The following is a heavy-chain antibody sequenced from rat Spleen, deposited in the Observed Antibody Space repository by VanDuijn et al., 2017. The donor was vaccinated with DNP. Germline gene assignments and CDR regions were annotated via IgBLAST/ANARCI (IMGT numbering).Heavy chain of an antibody. Sequence: QVQLKESGPGLVQPSQTLSLTCTVSGFSLTTYGVSWVRQPPGKGLEWIAAISNSGITYYNSALKSRLSISRDTSKSQVFLKMNSLQTEDTAMYFCARWEGINAYWGQGTLVTVSS. CDR1: GFSLTTYG. J-gene: IGHJ3*01. CDR3: ARWEGINAY. V-gene: IGHV2S12*01. CDR2: ISNSGIT. D-gene: IGHD1-11*01.